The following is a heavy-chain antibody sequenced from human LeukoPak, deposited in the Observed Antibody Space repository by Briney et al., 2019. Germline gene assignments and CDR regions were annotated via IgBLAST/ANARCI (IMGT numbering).Heavy chain of an antibody. CDR2: INPKSGGT. V-gene: IGHV1-2*02. Sequence: ASVKVSCKASGYTFTNYYMHRVRQAPGLGFVWMGWINPKSGGTSYPQKFQGRLTMTRDTSISTAYMELSRLRSDDTAVYYCVPSANYYYFDYWGQGTLVTVSS. CDR1: GYTFTNYY. D-gene: IGHD4/OR15-4a*01. CDR3: VPSANYYYFDY. J-gene: IGHJ4*02.